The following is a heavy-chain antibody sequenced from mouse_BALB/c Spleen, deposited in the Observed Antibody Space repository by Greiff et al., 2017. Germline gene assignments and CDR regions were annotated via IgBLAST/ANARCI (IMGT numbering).Heavy chain of an antibody. CDR3: TRARDYYYGSSPYWYFDV. CDR2: ISSGGSYT. CDR1: GFTFSSYT. Sequence: EVKVVESGGGLVKPGGSLKLSCAASGFTFSSYTMSWVRQTPEKRLEWVATISSGGSYTYYPDSVKGRFTISRDNAKNTLYLQMSSLKSEDTAMYYCTRARDYYYGSSPYWYFDVWGAGTTVTVSS. J-gene: IGHJ1*01. D-gene: IGHD1-1*01. V-gene: IGHV5-6-4*01.